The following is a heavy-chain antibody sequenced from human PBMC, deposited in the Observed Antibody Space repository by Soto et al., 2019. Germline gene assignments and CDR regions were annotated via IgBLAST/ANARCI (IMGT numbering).Heavy chain of an antibody. CDR1: GVSLSASAVG. D-gene: IGHD3-22*01. Sequence: GPTRLYPTQNLTLPRTISGVSLSASAVGVAWIRPPPGQALECLALIYWDDDKRYRPSLESRLNITQDTSKNQVVLRLANVDPADTGTYFCAHRNRDESDGGYYTLKFDYWGQGALVSDSS. J-gene: IGHJ4*02. CDR3: AHRNRDESDGGYYTLKFDY. V-gene: IGHV2-5*02. CDR2: IYWDDDK.